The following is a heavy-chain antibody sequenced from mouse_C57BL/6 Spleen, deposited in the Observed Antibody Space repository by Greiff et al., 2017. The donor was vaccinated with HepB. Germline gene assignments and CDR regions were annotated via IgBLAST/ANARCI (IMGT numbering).Heavy chain of an antibody. CDR3: ARSPVRGYYGSSYAMDY. CDR1: GYTFTSYW. Sequence: QVQLQQPGAELVMPGASVKLSCTASGYTFTSYWMHWVKQRPGQGLEWIGEIDPSDSYTNYNQKFKGKSTLTVDKSSSTAYMQLSSLTSEDSAVYYCARSPVRGYYGSSYAMDYWGQGTSVTVSS. CDR2: IDPSDSYT. D-gene: IGHD1-1*01. V-gene: IGHV1-69*01. J-gene: IGHJ4*01.